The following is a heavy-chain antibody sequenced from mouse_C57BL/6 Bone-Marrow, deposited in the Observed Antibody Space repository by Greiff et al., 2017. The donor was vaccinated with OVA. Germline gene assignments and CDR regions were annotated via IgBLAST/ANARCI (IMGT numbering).Heavy chain of an antibody. CDR2: IDPSDSYT. J-gene: IGHJ4*01. D-gene: IGHD2-1*01. V-gene: IGHV1-50*01. Sequence: QVQLQQPGAELVKPGASVKLSCKASGYTFTSYWMQWVNQRPGQGLEWIGEIDPSDSYTTSNQKFKGKATLTVNKSSSTAYMQHRSLTSKDYAVYDGARIGGADGNTPYAKDYGYRGTSVTVTA. CDR3: ARIGGADGNTPYAKDY. CDR1: GYTFTSYW.